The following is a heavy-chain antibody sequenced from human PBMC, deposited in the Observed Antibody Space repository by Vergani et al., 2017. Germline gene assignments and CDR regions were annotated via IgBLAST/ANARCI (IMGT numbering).Heavy chain of an antibody. Sequence: QVQLVQSGAEVKKPGSSVKVSCKASGGTFSSYTISWVRQAPGQGLEWMGRIIPILGIANYAQKFQGRVTITADKSTSTAYMELSSLRSEDTAVYYCARDLGDCSGGSCSYWGQGTLVTVSS. J-gene: IGHJ4*02. CDR3: ARDLGDCSGGSCSY. V-gene: IGHV1-69*08. CDR1: GGTFSSYT. D-gene: IGHD2-15*01. CDR2: IIPILGIA.